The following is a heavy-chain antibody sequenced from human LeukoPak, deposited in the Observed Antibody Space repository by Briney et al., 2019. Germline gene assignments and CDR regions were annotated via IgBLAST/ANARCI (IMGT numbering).Heavy chain of an antibody. CDR1: GFTFSSYW. CDR3: ASEAFDM. J-gene: IGHJ3*02. CDR2: INSDGSTT. V-gene: IGHV3-74*01. Sequence: GSLRLSCAASGFTFSSYWMHWVRQGPGKGLVWVSRINSDGSTTSYADSVKGRFTISRDNAKNTLYVQMNSLRAEDTAVYYCASEAFDMWGQGTMVTVSS.